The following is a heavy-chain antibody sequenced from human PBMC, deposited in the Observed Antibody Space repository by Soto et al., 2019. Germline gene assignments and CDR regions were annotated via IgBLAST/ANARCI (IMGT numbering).Heavy chain of an antibody. CDR3: AKDLGDYVVDY. V-gene: IGHV3-30*18. Sequence: GALRLSCAASGFTFSSYGMHWVRQAPGKGLEWVAVISYDGSNKYYADSVRGRFTISRDNSKNTLYLQMNSLRAEDTAVYYCAKDLGDYVVDYWGQGTLVTVSS. J-gene: IGHJ4*02. CDR2: ISYDGSNK. D-gene: IGHD4-17*01. CDR1: GFTFSSYG.